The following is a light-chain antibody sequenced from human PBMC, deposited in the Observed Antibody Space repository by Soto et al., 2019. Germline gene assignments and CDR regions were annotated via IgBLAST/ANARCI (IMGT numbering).Light chain of an antibody. CDR2: ATS. V-gene: IGKV1-12*01. CDR1: QRISSW. J-gene: IGKJ1*01. CDR3: QQANSVPCT. Sequence: IQMTQSPSSVSASVGDRVILTCRASQRISSWLAWYHQRPGKAPKLLIYATSTLETGVTSRFSGSGSGRDFTLTSSSLQPEDLGTYFCQQANSVPCTFGQGTKVEVQ.